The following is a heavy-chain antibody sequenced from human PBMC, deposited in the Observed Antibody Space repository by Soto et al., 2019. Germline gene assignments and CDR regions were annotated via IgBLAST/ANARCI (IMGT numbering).Heavy chain of an antibody. J-gene: IGHJ5*02. D-gene: IGHD2-15*01. CDR2: IIPIFGTA. CDR1: GGTFSSYA. Sequence: SVKVSCNASGGTFSSYAISWVRQAPGQGLGWMGGIIPIFGTANYAQKFQGRVTITADESTSTAYMELSSLRSEDTAVYYCARDLINRYCSGGSCYTRKYNWFDPWGQGTLVTVSS. CDR3: ARDLINRYCSGGSCYTRKYNWFDP. V-gene: IGHV1-69*13.